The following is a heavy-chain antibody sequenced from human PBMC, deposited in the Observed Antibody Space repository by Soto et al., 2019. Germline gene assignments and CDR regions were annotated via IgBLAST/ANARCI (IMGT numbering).Heavy chain of an antibody. J-gene: IGHJ4*02. CDR2: INHSGST. V-gene: IGHV4-34*01. CDR3: ARGRRYTIRANYFDY. CDR1: GGSFGGYC. D-gene: IGHD1-1*01. Sequence: SHTPSLTCXVEGGSFGGYCCSWIRQPPGKGLEWIGEINHSGSTNYNPSLKSRVTISVDTSKNQFSLKLSSVTVADTAVYYCARGRRYTIRANYFDYWGQGTLVPVS.